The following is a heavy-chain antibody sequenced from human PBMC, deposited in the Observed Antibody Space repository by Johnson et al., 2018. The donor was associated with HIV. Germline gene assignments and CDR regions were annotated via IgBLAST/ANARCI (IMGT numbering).Heavy chain of an antibody. D-gene: IGHD2-15*01. J-gene: IGHJ3*02. V-gene: IGHV3-30*03. CDR1: GFTFSGYG. Sequence: GGVVQPGRSLRLSCAASGFTFSGYGMHWVRQAPGKGLEWVAVVSFDGSNKYYADSVRGRFTISRDNSKNTLYLQMNTLRAEDTAVYYCGGVGRTGSAFDMWGLGTMVTVSS. CDR3: GGVGRTGSAFDM. CDR2: VSFDGSNK.